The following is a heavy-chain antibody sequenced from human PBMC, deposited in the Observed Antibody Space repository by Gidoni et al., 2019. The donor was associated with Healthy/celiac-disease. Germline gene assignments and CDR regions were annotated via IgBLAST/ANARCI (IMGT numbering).Heavy chain of an antibody. Sequence: EVQLVESGGGLVQPGRSLRLSCAASVFTFVDYALHWVRQAPGKGLAWVSGISWNGGSIGYADSVKGRFTISRDNDKNYLYLKMNSLRAEDTGLYYCAKDRGGNIVVVPAAILGGMDVWGQGTTVTVSS. CDR2: ISWNGGSI. CDR3: AKDRGGNIVVVPAAILGGMDV. CDR1: VFTFVDYA. D-gene: IGHD2-2*02. J-gene: IGHJ6*02. V-gene: IGHV3-9*01.